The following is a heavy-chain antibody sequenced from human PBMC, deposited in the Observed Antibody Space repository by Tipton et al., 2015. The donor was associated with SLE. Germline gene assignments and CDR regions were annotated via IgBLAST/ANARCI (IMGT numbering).Heavy chain of an antibody. CDR2: TYTSGDT. Sequence: TLSLTCTVSGGSINTYYWSWIRQPAGKGLEWIGRTYTSGDTDYNSSLKSRVTMSVDPPKSQFSLKLSSVTAADTAVYYCASTLRVSYFDNWGQGTLVTVSS. CDR3: ASTLRVSYFDN. V-gene: IGHV4-4*07. CDR1: GGSINTYY. D-gene: IGHD3-16*01. J-gene: IGHJ4*02.